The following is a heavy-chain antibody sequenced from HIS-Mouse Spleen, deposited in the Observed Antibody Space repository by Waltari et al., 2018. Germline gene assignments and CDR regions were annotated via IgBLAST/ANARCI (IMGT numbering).Heavy chain of an antibody. CDR2: ISYDGSNK. D-gene: IGHD1-26*01. CDR1: GFTFSSYG. Sequence: QVQLVESGGGVVQPGRSLRLSCAASGFTFSSYGMHWVRQAPGKGVVWVAVISYDGSNKYYADSVKGRFTISRDNSKNTLYLQMNSLRAEDTAVYYCAKDRGSQFDYWGQGTLVTVSS. V-gene: IGHV3-30*18. J-gene: IGHJ4*02. CDR3: AKDRGSQFDY.